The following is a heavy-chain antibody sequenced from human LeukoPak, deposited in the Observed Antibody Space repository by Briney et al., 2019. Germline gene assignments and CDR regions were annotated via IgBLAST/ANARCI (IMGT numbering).Heavy chain of an antibody. Sequence: KPSETLPLTCTVSGGSISSYDWNWIRQPAGKGLEWIGRIYTSGSTNYNPSLKSRVTMSVDTSKNQFSLNLSSVTAADTAVYYCAVWFGDNLRAFDIWGQGTVVTVSS. J-gene: IGHJ3*02. D-gene: IGHD3-10*01. CDR1: GGSISSYD. V-gene: IGHV4-4*07. CDR2: IYTSGST. CDR3: AVWFGDNLRAFDI.